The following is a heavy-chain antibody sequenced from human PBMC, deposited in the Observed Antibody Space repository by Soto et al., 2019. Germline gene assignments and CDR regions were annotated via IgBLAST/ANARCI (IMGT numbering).Heavy chain of an antibody. D-gene: IGHD6-13*01. V-gene: IGHV4-61*01. CDR1: GGSVNIGTYY. J-gene: IGHJ5*02. CDR3: ARQGTRYSSSWYWFDP. CDR2: IHYSGST. Sequence: SETLSLTCTVPGGSVNIGTYYWSWIRQPPGKGLQWIGFIHYSGSTNYNPSLKSRVTISVDTSKNQFSLKLSSVTAADTAVYYCARQGTRYSSSWYWFDPWGQGTLVTVSS.